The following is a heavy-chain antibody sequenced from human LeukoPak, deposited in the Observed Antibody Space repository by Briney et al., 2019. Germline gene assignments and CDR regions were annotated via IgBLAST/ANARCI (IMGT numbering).Heavy chain of an antibody. Sequence: PGGSLRLSCAASGFTFSSYGMHWVRQAPGKGLEWVANINQDESEKYYVDSVKGRFTISRDNAKNSLYLQMHSLTAEDTAWYYCARYCTFRACSGTKFDSWGPGTLVTVSS. D-gene: IGHD1-1*01. V-gene: IGHV3-7*03. CDR1: GFTFSSYG. CDR2: INQDESEK. J-gene: IGHJ4*02. CDR3: ARYCTFRACSGTKFDS.